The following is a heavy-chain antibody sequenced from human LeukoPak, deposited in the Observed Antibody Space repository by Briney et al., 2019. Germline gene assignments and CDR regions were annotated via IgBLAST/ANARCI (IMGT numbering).Heavy chain of an antibody. CDR3: AKGGYYATSGYYPFDY. CDR1: GFTFDDYA. D-gene: IGHD3-22*01. CDR2: ISWNSGST. V-gene: IGHV3-9*01. Sequence: GGSLRLSCAASGFTFDDYAMHWVRQAPGKGLEWVSGISWNSGSTGYADSVKGRFTISRDNAKNSLYLQMNSLRAEDTALYYCAKGGYYATSGYYPFDYWCQGTLVTVSS. J-gene: IGHJ4*02.